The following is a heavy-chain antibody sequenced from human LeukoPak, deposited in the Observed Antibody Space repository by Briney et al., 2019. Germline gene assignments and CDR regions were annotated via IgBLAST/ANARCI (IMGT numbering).Heavy chain of an antibody. D-gene: IGHD6-13*01. CDR3: ARDFLSAAGTNYGMDV. V-gene: IGHV4-59*01. J-gene: IGHJ6*02. CDR2: IYYSGST. CDR1: GGSISSYY. Sequence: SETLSLTCTVSGGSISSYYWSWIRQPPGKGLEWIGHIYYSGSTNYNPSLKSRVTISVDTSKNQFSLKLSSVTAADTAVYYCARDFLSAAGTNYGMDVWGQGTTVTVSS.